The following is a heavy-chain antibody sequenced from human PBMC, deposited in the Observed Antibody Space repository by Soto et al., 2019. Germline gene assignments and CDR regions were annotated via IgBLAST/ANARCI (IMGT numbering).Heavy chain of an antibody. J-gene: IGHJ4*02. Sequence: EVQLVESGGGLVQPGGSLRLSCAASGFTVSSNYMSWVRQAPGKGLVWVSVIYIGGSTYYADSVTGRFTISRHNSKTTLYLQMNSLRAEDTAVYYCARLDNRRGDYWGQGTLVTVSS. CDR1: GFTVSSNY. V-gene: IGHV3-53*04. CDR2: IYIGGST. D-gene: IGHD1-20*01. CDR3: ARLDNRRGDY.